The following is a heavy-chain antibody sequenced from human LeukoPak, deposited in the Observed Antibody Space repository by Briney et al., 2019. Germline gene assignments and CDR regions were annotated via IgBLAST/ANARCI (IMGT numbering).Heavy chain of an antibody. J-gene: IGHJ4*02. CDR1: GYTFTRYW. Sequence: GESLKISCKGSGYTFTRYWIAWVRQMPGKGLEWMGIIFPGDSNTKYSPSFQGQVTISVDKSISTAYLQWSSLKASDTAMYYCARHPAFTGYDQGHYWGQGTLVSVSS. CDR3: ARHPAFTGYDQGHY. D-gene: IGHD5-12*01. CDR2: IFPGDSNT. V-gene: IGHV5-51*01.